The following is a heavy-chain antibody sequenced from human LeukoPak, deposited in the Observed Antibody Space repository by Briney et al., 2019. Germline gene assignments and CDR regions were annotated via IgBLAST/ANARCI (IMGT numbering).Heavy chain of an antibody. V-gene: IGHV3-30*02. CDR2: IRYDGSNK. CDR1: GFTFSSYS. D-gene: IGHD4-17*01. J-gene: IGHJ4*02. Sequence: GGSLRLSCAASGFTFSSYSMNWVRQAPGKGLEWVAFIRYDGSNKYYADSVKGRFTISRDNSRNTLYLQMNSLRAEDTAVYYCAKEIWPTVTTPGWTYFDYWGQGTLVTVSS. CDR3: AKEIWPTVTTPGWTYFDY.